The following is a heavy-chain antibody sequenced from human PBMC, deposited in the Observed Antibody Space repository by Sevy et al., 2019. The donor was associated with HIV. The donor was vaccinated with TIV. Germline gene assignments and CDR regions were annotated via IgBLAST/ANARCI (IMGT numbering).Heavy chain of an antibody. D-gene: IGHD6-19*01. CDR2: ISWNSGSI. CDR1: GFTFDDYA. Sequence: GGSLRLSCAASGFTFDDYAMHWVRQAPGKDLEWVSGISWNSGSIGYADSVKGRFTISRDNAKNSLYLQMNSLRAEDTALYYCAKDRYSSGWYSGTFYYGMDVWGQGTTVTVSS. CDR3: AKDRYSSGWYSGTFYYGMDV. J-gene: IGHJ6*02. V-gene: IGHV3-9*01.